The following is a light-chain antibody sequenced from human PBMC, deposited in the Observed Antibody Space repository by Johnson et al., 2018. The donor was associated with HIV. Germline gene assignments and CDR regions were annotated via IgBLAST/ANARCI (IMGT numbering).Light chain of an antibody. Sequence: QAVLTQPPSVSAAPGQRVTFSCSGSNSNIGRHSVSWYQQLPGTAPKLLIYGNDKRPSGIPDRFSGSKSGTSATLGIAGLQTGDEADYYCGTWDRSLRTGFFGTGTKVTVL. CDR3: GTWDRSLRTGF. V-gene: IGLV1-51*02. CDR1: NSNIGRHS. CDR2: GND. J-gene: IGLJ1*01.